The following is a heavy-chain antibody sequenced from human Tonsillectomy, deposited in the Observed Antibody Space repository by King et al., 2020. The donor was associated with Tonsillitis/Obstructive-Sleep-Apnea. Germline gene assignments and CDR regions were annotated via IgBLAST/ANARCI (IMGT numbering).Heavy chain of an antibody. CDR1: RFTFSRYS. D-gene: IGHD4-17*01. Sequence: VQLVESGGGLVKPGGSLRLSCAASRFTFSRYSVNWVRQAPGKGLEWVSSTSTSGSYIYYADSVKGRFTISRDNAKNSLYLQMNSLRAEDTAVYYCARVAGDYGDSYYMDVWGKGTTVTVSS. J-gene: IGHJ6*03. V-gene: IGHV3-21*01. CDR3: ARVAGDYGDSYYMDV. CDR2: TSTSGSYI.